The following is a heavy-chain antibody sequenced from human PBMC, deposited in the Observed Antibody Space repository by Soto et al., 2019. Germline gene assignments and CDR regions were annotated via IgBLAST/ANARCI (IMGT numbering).Heavy chain of an antibody. J-gene: IGHJ6*02. D-gene: IGHD3-3*01. Sequence: QVQLVQSGAEVKKPGASVKVSCKASGYTFTSYGISWVRQAPGQGLEWMGWISAYNGNTNYAQKLQGRVTMTTDTSTSTAYMELRNLRSDETAVYYCEREWVGDTIFGVVEGGMDVWGQGTTVTVSS. V-gene: IGHV1-18*01. CDR1: GYTFTSYG. CDR3: EREWVGDTIFGVVEGGMDV. CDR2: ISAYNGNT.